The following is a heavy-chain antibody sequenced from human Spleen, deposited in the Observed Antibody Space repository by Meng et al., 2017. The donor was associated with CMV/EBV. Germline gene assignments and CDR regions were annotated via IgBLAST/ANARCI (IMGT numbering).Heavy chain of an antibody. J-gene: IGHJ4*02. CDR1: GYPFTPYY. Sequence: GYPFTPYYVSWVRQVPGQGLEWMAIINPSDDSTNYAQKFQGRLAMTSDSSTSTVFMELSSLTADDTAVYYCARGATGTTRLDYYFDHWGQGTLVTVSS. D-gene: IGHD1-1*01. CDR3: ARGATGTTRLDYYFDH. CDR2: INPSDDST. V-gene: IGHV1-46*01.